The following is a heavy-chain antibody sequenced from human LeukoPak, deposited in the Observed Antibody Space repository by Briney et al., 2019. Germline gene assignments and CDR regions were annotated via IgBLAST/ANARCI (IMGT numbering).Heavy chain of an antibody. Sequence: GGSLRLSCAASGFTFSSYSMNWVRQAPGKGLEWVSSISSSSSYIYYADSVKGRFTISRDNAKNSLYLQMNSLRAEDTAVYYCARDRWAPAPVTDYGGQGPLVTVSS. CDR2: ISSSSSYI. J-gene: IGHJ4*02. D-gene: IGHD2-2*01. CDR3: ARDRWAPAPVTDY. V-gene: IGHV3-21*01. CDR1: GFTFSSYS.